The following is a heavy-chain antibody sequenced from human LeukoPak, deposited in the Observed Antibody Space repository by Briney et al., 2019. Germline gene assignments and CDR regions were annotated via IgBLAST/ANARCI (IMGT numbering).Heavy chain of an antibody. V-gene: IGHV4-59*12. Sequence: SETLSLTCTVSGGSISTYYWSWIRQPPGKGLERIGYIYYSGSTNYNPSLKSRVTISVDTSKNQFSLKLSSVTAADTAVYYCARPRRLYSSGWYDYWGQGTLVTVSS. D-gene: IGHD6-19*01. CDR1: GGSISTYY. CDR2: IYYSGST. J-gene: IGHJ4*02. CDR3: ARPRRLYSSGWYDY.